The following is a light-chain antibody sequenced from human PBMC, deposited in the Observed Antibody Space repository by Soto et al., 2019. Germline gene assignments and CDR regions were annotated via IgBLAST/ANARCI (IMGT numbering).Light chain of an antibody. J-gene: IGLJ1*01. CDR3: SSYTSGSTLYV. Sequence: QCLLAQPASVSGSPGQSITISCTGTSSDVVGYNYVSWYQQHPGKAPKLVIYEVTNRPSGVSNRFSGSKSGNTASLTISGLQADDEANYYCSSYTSGSTLYVFGSGTKVTVL. CDR2: EVT. V-gene: IGLV2-14*01. CDR1: SSDVVGYNY.